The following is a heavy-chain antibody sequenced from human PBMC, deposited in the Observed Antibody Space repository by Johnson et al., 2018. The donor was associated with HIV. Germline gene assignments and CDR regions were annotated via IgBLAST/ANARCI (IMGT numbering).Heavy chain of an antibody. V-gene: IGHV3-23*04. CDR3: ARATSASGTDNDAFDI. CDR2: VSATGDST. Sequence: VQLVESGGGLVQPGGSLRLSCAASGFTFRSYAMGWVRQAPGEGLEWVSVVSATGDSTYYADSVTGRFTISRDNSKNTLYVQMNSLRAEDTAIYHGARATSASGTDNDAFDIWGQGTMVTVSS. CDR1: GFTFRSYA. D-gene: IGHD6-13*01. J-gene: IGHJ3*02.